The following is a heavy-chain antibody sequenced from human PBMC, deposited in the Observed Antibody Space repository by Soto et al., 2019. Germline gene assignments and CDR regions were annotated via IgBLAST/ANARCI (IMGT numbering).Heavy chain of an antibody. Sequence: QVQLQESGPGLVKPSRTLSLTCTVSGGSISSGGYYWSWIRQHPGKGLEWIGYIYYSGSTYYNPSLKSRVTISVDTSKNQFSLKLSSVTAADTAVYYCARDCCQGSTSCGWFDPWGQGTLVTVSS. CDR2: IYYSGST. D-gene: IGHD2-2*01. CDR1: GGSISSGGYY. V-gene: IGHV4-31*03. CDR3: ARDCCQGSTSCGWFDP. J-gene: IGHJ5*02.